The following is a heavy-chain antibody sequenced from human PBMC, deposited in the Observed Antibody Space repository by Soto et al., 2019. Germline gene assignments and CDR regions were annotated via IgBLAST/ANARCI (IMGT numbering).Heavy chain of an antibody. CDR3: AKVSGTL. Sequence: QVQLVESGGGVVQPGRSLRLSCAASGVTFISYGMHWVRQAPGKGLEWVAVISYDGSNKYYADSVKGRFTISRDNSKNTLYLQMNSLRAEDTAVYYCAKVSGTLWGQGTMVTVSS. V-gene: IGHV3-30*18. J-gene: IGHJ3*01. CDR2: ISYDGSNK. D-gene: IGHD3-10*01. CDR1: GVTFISYG.